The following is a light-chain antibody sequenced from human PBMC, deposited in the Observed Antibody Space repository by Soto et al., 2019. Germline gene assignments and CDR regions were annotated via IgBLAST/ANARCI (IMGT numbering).Light chain of an antibody. Sequence: EIVLTQSPGTLSLSPGERATLSCVASQPVTSNYLARDQQKPGQAPRLLVYDVSNRATGIPARFSGGGSGTDFTLTISNLEPEDFAVYYCQQRSDWPWTFGQGTKVDI. V-gene: IGKV3-11*01. CDR1: QPVTSNY. CDR3: QQRSDWPWT. J-gene: IGKJ1*01. CDR2: DVS.